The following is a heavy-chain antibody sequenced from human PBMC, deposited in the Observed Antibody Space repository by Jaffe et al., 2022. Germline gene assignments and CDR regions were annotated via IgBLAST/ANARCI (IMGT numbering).Heavy chain of an antibody. CDR1: GYTFTSYG. Sequence: QVQLVQSGAEVKKPGASVKVSCKASGYTFTSYGISWVRQAPGQGLEWMGWISAYNGNTNYAQKLQGRVTMTTDTSTSTAYMELRSLRSDDTAVYYCARSLPSYCSGGSCYSKPYDPVDYWGQGTLVTVSS. V-gene: IGHV1-18*01. D-gene: IGHD2-15*01. CDR2: ISAYNGNT. CDR3: ARSLPSYCSGGSCYSKPYDPVDY. J-gene: IGHJ4*02.